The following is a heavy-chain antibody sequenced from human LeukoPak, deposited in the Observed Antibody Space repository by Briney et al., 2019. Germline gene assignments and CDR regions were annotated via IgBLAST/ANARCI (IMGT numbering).Heavy chain of an antibody. CDR1: GYTFTSYG. J-gene: IGHJ4*02. CDR3: ARDRGAYCGGDCSSNDY. V-gene: IGHV1-18*01. D-gene: IGHD2-21*02. CDR2: ISAYNGNT. Sequence: ASVKVSCKASGYTFTSYGISWVRQAPGQGLEWMGWISAYNGNTNYAQKLQGRVTMTTDTSTSTAYMELRSLRSDDTAVYYCARDRGAYCGGDCSSNDYWGQGTLVTVSS.